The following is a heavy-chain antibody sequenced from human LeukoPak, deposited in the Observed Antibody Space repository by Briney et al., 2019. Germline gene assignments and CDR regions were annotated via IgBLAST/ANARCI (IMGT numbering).Heavy chain of an antibody. D-gene: IGHD1-26*01. CDR1: GFTFSSHR. J-gene: IGHJ3*02. CDR3: ATTLGRYSGSYDDAFDI. CDR2: ISRSSSDI. V-gene: IGHV3-48*01. Sequence: PRGSLRLSCAASGFTFSSHRMNWVRQAPGKGLEWVSDISRSSSDIHYADSVTGRFTISRDNAKNSVYLQMNSLRVEDTAVYYCATTLGRYSGSYDDAFDIWGQGTMVTVSS.